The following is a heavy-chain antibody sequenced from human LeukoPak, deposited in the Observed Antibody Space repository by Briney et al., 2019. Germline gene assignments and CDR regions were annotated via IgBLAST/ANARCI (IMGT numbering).Heavy chain of an antibody. CDR2: INPNSGGT. V-gene: IGHV1-2*02. CDR3: ARALSGCVLCFDY. D-gene: IGHD6-19*01. CDR1: GYTFTGYY. Sequence: GASVKVSCKASGYTFTGYYMHWVRQAPGQGLEWMGWINPNSGGTNYAQKFQGRVTMTRDTSISTAYMELSSLTSEDTVVYYCARALSGCVLCFDYWGQGTLVTVSS. J-gene: IGHJ4*02.